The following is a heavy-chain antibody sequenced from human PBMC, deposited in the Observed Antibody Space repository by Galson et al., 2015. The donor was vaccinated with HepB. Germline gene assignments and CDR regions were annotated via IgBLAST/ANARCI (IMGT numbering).Heavy chain of an antibody. CDR3: ARGRVWGDGYSAFDY. CDR2: ISSSGSTI. J-gene: IGHJ4*02. Sequence: SLRLSCAASGFTFSSYEMNWVRQAPGKGLEWVSYISSSGSTIYYADSVKGRFTISRDNAKNSLYLQMNSLRAEDTAVYYCARGRVWGDGYSAFDYWGQGTLVTVSS. V-gene: IGHV3-48*03. CDR1: GFTFSSYE. D-gene: IGHD5-24*01.